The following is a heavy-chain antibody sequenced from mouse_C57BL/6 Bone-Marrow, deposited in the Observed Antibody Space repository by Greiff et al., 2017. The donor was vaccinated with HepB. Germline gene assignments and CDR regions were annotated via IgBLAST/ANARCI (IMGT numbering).Heavy chain of an antibody. CDR1: GYSITSGYY. CDR2: ISYDGSN. Sequence: VQLQQSGPGLVKPSQSLSLTCSVTGYSITSGYYWNWIRQFPGNKLEWMGYISYDGSNNYNPSLKNRISITRDTSKNQFFLKLNSVTTEDTATYYCARDRGDYWGQGTTLTVSS. CDR3: ARDRGDY. J-gene: IGHJ2*01. V-gene: IGHV3-6*01.